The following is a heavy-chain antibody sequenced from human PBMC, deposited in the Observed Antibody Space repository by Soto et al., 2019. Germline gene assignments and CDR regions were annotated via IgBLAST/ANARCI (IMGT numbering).Heavy chain of an antibody. V-gene: IGHV4-39*01. D-gene: IGHD3-3*01. CDR3: ARGRITIFGVVITKYYYYGMDV. CDR2: IYYSGST. CDR1: GGSISSSSYY. Sequence: QLQLQESGPGLVKPSETLSLTCTVSGGSISSSSYYWGWIRQPPGKGLEWIGSIYYSGSTYYNPSLKSLVTISVDTSKNQFSVKLSSVTAADTAVYYCARGRITIFGVVITKYYYYGMDVWGQGTTVTVSS. J-gene: IGHJ6*02.